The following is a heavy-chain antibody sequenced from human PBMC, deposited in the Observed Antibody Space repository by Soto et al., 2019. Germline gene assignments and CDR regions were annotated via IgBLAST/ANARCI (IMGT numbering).Heavy chain of an antibody. V-gene: IGHV3-21*01. CDR3: ARYGSSNWFDP. CDR2: ISSSRSYI. D-gene: IGHD6-19*01. CDR1: GFTFSSYS. Sequence: PGGSLRLSCAASGFTFSSYSMNWVRQAPGKGLEWVSSISSSRSYIYYADSVKGRFTISRDNAKNSLYLQMNSLRAEDTTVYYCARYGSSNWFDPWGQGTLVTVSS. J-gene: IGHJ5*02.